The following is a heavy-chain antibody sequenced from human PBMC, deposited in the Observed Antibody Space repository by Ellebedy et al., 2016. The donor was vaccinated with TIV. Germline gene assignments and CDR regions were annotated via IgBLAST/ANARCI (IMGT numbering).Heavy chain of an antibody. CDR2: FYTSGYT. CDR1: GGSISSYY. Sequence: MPGGSLRPSCTVPGGSISSYYWNWVRQPAGKGLEWIGRFYTSGYTNYNPSLRSRVTLSFDTSKDQFSLKLSSVTAADTAVYYCARGDRRASMVIFDNWGQGTLVTVSS. D-gene: IGHD4/OR15-4a*01. V-gene: IGHV4-4*07. J-gene: IGHJ4*02. CDR3: ARGDRRASMVIFDN.